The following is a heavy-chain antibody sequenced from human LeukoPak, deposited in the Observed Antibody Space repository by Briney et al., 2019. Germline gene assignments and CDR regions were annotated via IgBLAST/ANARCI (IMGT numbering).Heavy chain of an antibody. Sequence: ASVKVSCKASGYTFTSYGISWVRQAPGQGLEWMGWISAYNGNTNYAQKLQGRVTMTTDTSTSTAYMELRSLRSDDTAVYYCARVPILIFSGWYGFDYWGQGTLATVSS. CDR2: ISAYNGNT. D-gene: IGHD6-19*01. V-gene: IGHV1-18*01. CDR1: GYTFTSYG. J-gene: IGHJ4*02. CDR3: ARVPILIFSGWYGFDY.